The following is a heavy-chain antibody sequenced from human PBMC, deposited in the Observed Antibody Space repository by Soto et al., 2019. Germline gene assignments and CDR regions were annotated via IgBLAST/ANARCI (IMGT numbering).Heavy chain of an antibody. D-gene: IGHD3-3*01. CDR3: ARVGVTMAARAYYYMDV. Sequence: ASVKVSCKASGYTFTSYGISWVRQAPGQGLEWMGWISAYNGNTNYAQKLQGRVTMTTDTSTSTAYMELRSLRSDDTAVYYCARVGVTMAARAYYYMDVWGKGTTVTVSS. V-gene: IGHV1-18*01. CDR1: GYTFTSYG. J-gene: IGHJ6*03. CDR2: ISAYNGNT.